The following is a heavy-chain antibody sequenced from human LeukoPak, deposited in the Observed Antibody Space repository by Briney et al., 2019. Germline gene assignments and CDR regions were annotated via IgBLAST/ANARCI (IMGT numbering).Heavy chain of an antibody. CDR1: GFTFSRYA. J-gene: IGHJ4*02. CDR3: TRSYVDTAMVFDY. D-gene: IGHD5-18*01. CDR2: IRSKAYGGTT. Sequence: PGGSLRLSCAASGFTFSRYAMSWVRQAPGKGLEWVGFIRSKAYGGTTEYAASVKGRFTISRDDSKSIAYLQMNSLKTEDTAVYYCTRSYVDTAMVFDYWGQGTLVTVSS. V-gene: IGHV3-49*04.